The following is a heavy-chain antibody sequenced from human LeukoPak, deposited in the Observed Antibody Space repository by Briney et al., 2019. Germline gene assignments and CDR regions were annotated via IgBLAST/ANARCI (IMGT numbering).Heavy chain of an antibody. CDR2: ISYDGSNK. Sequence: GGSLGLSCAASGFTFSSYGMHWVRQAPGKGLEWVAVISYDGSNKYYADSVKGRFTISRDNSKNTLYLQMNSLRAEDTAVYYCAKVSDRFMVRGLDYWGQGTLVTVSS. J-gene: IGHJ4*02. CDR1: GFTFSSYG. V-gene: IGHV3-30*18. CDR3: AKVSDRFMVRGLDY. D-gene: IGHD3-10*01.